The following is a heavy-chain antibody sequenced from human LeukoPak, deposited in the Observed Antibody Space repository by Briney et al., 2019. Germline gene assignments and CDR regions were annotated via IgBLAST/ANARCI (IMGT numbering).Heavy chain of an antibody. V-gene: IGHV4-4*02. CDR2: INHSGST. CDR1: GGSVTSTNW. CDR3: ARSYYDILTGLGFAYFDY. Sequence: SETLSLTCDVSGGSVTSTNWWTWVRQPPGKGLEWIGEINHSGSTNYNPSLKSRVTISVDTSKNQFSLKLSSVTAADTAVYYCARSYYDILTGLGFAYFDYWGQGTLVTVSS. J-gene: IGHJ4*02. D-gene: IGHD3-9*01.